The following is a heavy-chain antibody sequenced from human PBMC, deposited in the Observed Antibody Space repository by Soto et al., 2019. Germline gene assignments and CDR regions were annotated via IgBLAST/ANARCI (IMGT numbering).Heavy chain of an antibody. Sequence: EVQLVESGGGVVQPGRSLRLSCTGSGFTFDDYAMYWVRQRPGAGRERVAGISWSSGNIAHADSVKGRFTVSRDNDMSSLYLQMNSLRVEDTAMYYCARGGSGALTAAAGRTNWFDPWGQGTLVIVSS. CDR1: GFTFDDYA. CDR3: ARGGSGALTAAAGRTNWFDP. V-gene: IGHV3-9*01. J-gene: IGHJ5*02. D-gene: IGHD6-13*01. CDR2: ISWSSGNI.